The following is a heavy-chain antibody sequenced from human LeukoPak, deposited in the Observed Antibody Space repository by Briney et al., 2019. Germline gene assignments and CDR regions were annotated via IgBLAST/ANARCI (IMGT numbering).Heavy chain of an antibody. CDR1: GGSISSYY. D-gene: IGHD3-22*01. V-gene: IGHV4-59*01. Sequence: PETLSLTCTVSGGSISSYYWSWIRQPPGKGLEWIGYIYYSGSTNYNPSLKSRVTISVDTSKNQFSLKLSSVTAADTAVYYCARGVTMIVVVIHDWYFDLWGRGTLVTVSS. CDR3: ARGVTMIVVVIHDWYFDL. CDR2: IYYSGST. J-gene: IGHJ2*01.